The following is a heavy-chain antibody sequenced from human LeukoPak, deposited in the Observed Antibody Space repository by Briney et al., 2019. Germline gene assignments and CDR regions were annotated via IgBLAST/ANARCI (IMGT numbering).Heavy chain of an antibody. V-gene: IGHV4-34*01. CDR1: GRSFSGYY. J-gene: IGHJ6*02. D-gene: IGHD2-15*01. CDR2: INHSGST. Sequence: SETLSLTCAVYGRSFSGYYWSWNRQPPGKGLEWIGEINHSGSTNYNPSLKSRVTISVDTSKNQFSLKLSSVTAADTAVYYCARDGLVVVAATYYYYGMDVWGQGTTVTVSS. CDR3: ARDGLVVVAATYYYYGMDV.